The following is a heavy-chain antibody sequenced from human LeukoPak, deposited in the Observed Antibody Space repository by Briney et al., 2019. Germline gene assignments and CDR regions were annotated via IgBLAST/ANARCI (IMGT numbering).Heavy chain of an antibody. CDR3: SRIKLDWQSGGYQRNNWFDP. D-gene: IGHD3-16*01. CDR1: GFSGTSYG. Sequence: ASVRVSCKASGFSGTSYGISWVRQAPGQGLEWMGWISAYNGKTEYAQKFQSRVTMTTHTPTTTASMEMRSLRSDDTAVYYCSRIKLDWQSGGYQRNNWFDPWGQGTLVTVSS. J-gene: IGHJ5*02. V-gene: IGHV1-18*01. CDR2: ISAYNGKT.